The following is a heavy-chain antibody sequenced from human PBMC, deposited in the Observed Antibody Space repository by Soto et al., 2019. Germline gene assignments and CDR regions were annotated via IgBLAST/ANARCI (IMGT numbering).Heavy chain of an antibody. D-gene: IGHD6-13*01. CDR2: IWYDGSNK. Sequence: QVQLVESGGGVVQPGRSLRLSCAASGFTFSSYGMHWVRQAPGKGLEWVAVIWYDGSNKYYADSVKGRFNISRDNSKNTLYLQMNSLRAEDTAVYYCAGEPHSSSWPYFDYWGQGTLVTVSS. CDR3: AGEPHSSSWPYFDY. J-gene: IGHJ4*02. CDR1: GFTFSSYG. V-gene: IGHV3-33*01.